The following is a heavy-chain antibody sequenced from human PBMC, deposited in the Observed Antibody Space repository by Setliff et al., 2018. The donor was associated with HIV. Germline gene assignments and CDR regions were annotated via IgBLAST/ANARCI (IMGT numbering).Heavy chain of an antibody. J-gene: IGHJ3*02. Sequence: SVNVSCKASGGTFSGYVISWVRQAPGQGLEWMGGFIPVLHITNYAQKFQGRVTITADESTSTGYMELSSLRSDDTAVYYCARREPGSGTYSRGFDIWGQGTMVTVSS. CDR3: ARREPGSGTYSRGFDI. CDR2: FIPVLHIT. CDR1: GGTFSGYV. V-gene: IGHV1-69*10. D-gene: IGHD3-10*01.